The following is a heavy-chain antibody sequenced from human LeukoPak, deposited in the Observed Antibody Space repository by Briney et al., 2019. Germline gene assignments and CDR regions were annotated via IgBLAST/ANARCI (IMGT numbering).Heavy chain of an antibody. CDR1: GGTFSSYA. J-gene: IGHJ5*02. V-gene: IGHV1-69*05. Sequence: SVKVSCKASGGTFSSYAISWVRQAPGQGLEWMGGIIPIFGTANYAQKFQGRVTITTDESTSTAYMELSSLRSEDTAAYYCARERPPRYSSSDDSWFDPWGQGTLVTVSS. CDR3: ARERPPRYSSSDDSWFDP. D-gene: IGHD6-6*01. CDR2: IIPIFGTA.